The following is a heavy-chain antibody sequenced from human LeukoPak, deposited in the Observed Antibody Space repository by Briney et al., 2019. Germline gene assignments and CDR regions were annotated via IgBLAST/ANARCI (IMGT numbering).Heavy chain of an antibody. CDR2: MNPNSGNT. Sequence: ASVKVSCKASGYTFTSYDINWVRQATGQGLEWMGWMNPNSGNTGYAQKFQGRVTMTRNTSISTAYMELSSLRSEDTAVYYCARNFHYYYYYYMDVWGKGTTVTISS. V-gene: IGHV1-8*01. J-gene: IGHJ6*03. CDR1: GYTFTSYD. D-gene: IGHD3-3*01. CDR3: ARNFHYYYYYYMDV.